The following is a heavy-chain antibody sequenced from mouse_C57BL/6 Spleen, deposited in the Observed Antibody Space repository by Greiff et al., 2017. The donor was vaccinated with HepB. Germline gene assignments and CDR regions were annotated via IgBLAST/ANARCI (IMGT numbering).Heavy chain of an antibody. CDR1: GYTFTSYW. CDR3: ARRFITTVVAPYWYFDV. CDR2: IYPSDSET. V-gene: IGHV1-61*01. D-gene: IGHD1-1*01. J-gene: IGHJ1*03. Sequence: VQLQQPGAELVRPGSSVKLSCKASGYTFTSYWMDWVKQRPGQGLEWIGNIYPSDSETHYNQKFKDKATLTVDKSSSTAYMQLISLTSEDSAVYYCARRFITTVVAPYWYFDVWGTGTTVTVSS.